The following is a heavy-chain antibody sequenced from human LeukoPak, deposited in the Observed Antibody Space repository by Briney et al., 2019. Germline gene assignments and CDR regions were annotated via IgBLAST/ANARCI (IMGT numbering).Heavy chain of an antibody. V-gene: IGHV3-23*01. J-gene: IGHJ4*02. CDR3: AKDMNPTYYDYVWGSYRPPPFDY. D-gene: IGHD3-16*02. CDR2: ISGSGGST. CDR1: GFTFSSYA. Sequence: GGSLRLSCAASGFTFSSYAKSWVRQAPGKGLEWVSAISGSGGSTYYADSVKGRFTISRDDSKNTLYLQMNSLRAEDTAVYYCAKDMNPTYYDYVWGSYRPPPFDYWGQGTLVTVSS.